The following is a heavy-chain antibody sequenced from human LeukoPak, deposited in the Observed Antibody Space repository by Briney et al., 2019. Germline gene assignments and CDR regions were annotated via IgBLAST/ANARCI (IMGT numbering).Heavy chain of an antibody. CDR1: GGTFSSCA. Sequence: SVKVSCKASGGTFSSCAISWVRQATGQGLEWMGGIIPIFGTANYAQKFQGRVTITADESTSTAYMGLSSLRSEDTAVYYCARGCGGDCYFVTKENWFDPWGQGTLVTVSS. CDR2: IIPIFGTA. J-gene: IGHJ5*02. CDR3: ARGCGGDCYFVTKENWFDP. D-gene: IGHD2-21*02. V-gene: IGHV1-69*13.